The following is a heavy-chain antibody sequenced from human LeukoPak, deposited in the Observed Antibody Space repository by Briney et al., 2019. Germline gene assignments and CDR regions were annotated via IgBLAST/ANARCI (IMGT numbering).Heavy chain of an antibody. J-gene: IGHJ4*02. Sequence: PGGSLRLSCAASGFTFSNFWMHWVRQAPGKGLVWVSRINSDGSDTSYADSVKGRLTISRDNAKNTLYLQMNSLRVEDTAIYYCVGGYDPHYWGQGTLVTVSS. CDR1: GFTFSNFW. CDR2: INSDGSDT. V-gene: IGHV3-74*01. CDR3: VGGYDPHY. D-gene: IGHD2-8*02.